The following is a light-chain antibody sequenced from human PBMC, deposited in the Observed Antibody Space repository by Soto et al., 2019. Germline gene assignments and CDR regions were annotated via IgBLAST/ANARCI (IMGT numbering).Light chain of an antibody. CDR3: QRYDNLTA. CDR2: DAS. V-gene: IGKV1-33*01. Sequence: DIQMPQSPSSLSASVGDRVTITCQASQDISNYLNWYQQKPGKAPKLLIYDASNLETGVPSRFSGSGSAKDFTFTISSLQPEDIATYYCQRYDNLTAFGGGTKVEIK. J-gene: IGKJ4*01. CDR1: QDISNY.